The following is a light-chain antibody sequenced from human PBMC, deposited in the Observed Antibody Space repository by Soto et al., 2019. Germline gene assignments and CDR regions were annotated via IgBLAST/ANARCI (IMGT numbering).Light chain of an antibody. J-gene: IGKJ4*01. CDR2: DAS. Sequence: EIVLTQTPATLSLSPGERATLSCRASQSLNSYLAWFQQKPGQAPRLLIYDASNRATDIPARFSGSGSGTDFTLTISSLEPADFAVDYCQQRRDWPLTFGGGTQVEIK. V-gene: IGKV3-11*01. CDR3: QQRRDWPLT. CDR1: QSLNSY.